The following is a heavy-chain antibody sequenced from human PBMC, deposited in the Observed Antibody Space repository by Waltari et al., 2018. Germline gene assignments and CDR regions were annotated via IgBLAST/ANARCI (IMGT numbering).Heavy chain of an antibody. CDR2: IHYDGSNQ. Sequence: QVQLIDSGGGVVQPGGSLRVSCEASGWPFRSCGLHRVRQAPGKGLEWVAYIHYDGSNQYYADSVKGRFTISRDNSKNTLYLQMNSLRAEDTALYYCGKGPSSRITVVRGVYHIDYWGQGTLVTVSS. CDR1: GWPFRSCG. D-gene: IGHD3-10*01. CDR3: GKGPSSRITVVRGVYHIDY. V-gene: IGHV3-30*02. J-gene: IGHJ4*02.